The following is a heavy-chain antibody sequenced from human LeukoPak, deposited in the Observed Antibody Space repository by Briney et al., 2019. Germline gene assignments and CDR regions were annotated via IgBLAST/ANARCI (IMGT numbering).Heavy chain of an antibody. CDR2: IWYDGRDK. V-gene: IGHV3-33*01. CDR1: GFTFSSYG. Sequence: GRSLRLSCAASGFTFSSYGMHWVRQAPGKGLEWVAVIWYDGRDKYYADSVKGRFTISRDNSKNMVYLQMNSLRAEDAAMYYCARNFRSGSLDYWGQGTLVTVSS. J-gene: IGHJ4*02. CDR3: ARNFRSGSLDY. D-gene: IGHD3-10*01.